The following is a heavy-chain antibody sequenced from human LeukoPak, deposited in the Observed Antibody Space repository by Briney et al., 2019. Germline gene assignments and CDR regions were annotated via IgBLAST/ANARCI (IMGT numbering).Heavy chain of an antibody. CDR2: IIPIFGTA. D-gene: IGHD4-17*01. CDR1: GGTFSSYA. CDR3: ARDGRPTLYGDYLDVNHFDY. Sequence: GASVKVSCKASGGTFSSYAISWVRQAPGQGLEWMGGIIPIFGTANYAQKFQGRVTITADESTSTAYMELSSLRSEDTAVYYCARDGRPTLYGDYLDVNHFDYWGQGTLVTVSS. V-gene: IGHV1-69*13. J-gene: IGHJ4*02.